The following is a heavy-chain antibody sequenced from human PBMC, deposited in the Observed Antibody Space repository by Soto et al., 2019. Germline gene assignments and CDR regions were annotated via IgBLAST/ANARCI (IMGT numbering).Heavy chain of an antibody. Sequence: EVQLVESGGGLVQPGRSLRLSCAASGFTFDDYAMHWVRQAPGKGLEWVSGISWNSGSIGYADSVKGRFTISRDTAKNSLYLQMNSLRAEDTALYYCAKGVSGGWNAFDIWGQGTMVTVSS. CDR1: GFTFDDYA. CDR2: ISWNSGSI. J-gene: IGHJ3*02. D-gene: IGHD2-15*01. CDR3: AKGVSGGWNAFDI. V-gene: IGHV3-9*01.